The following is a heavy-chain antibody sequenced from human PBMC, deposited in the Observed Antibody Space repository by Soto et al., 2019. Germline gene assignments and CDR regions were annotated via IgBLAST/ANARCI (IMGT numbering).Heavy chain of an antibody. V-gene: IGHV3-21*01. CDR3: ARDKPVVAATYGMDV. J-gene: IGHJ6*02. CDR1: GFTFSSYS. CDR2: ISSSSSYI. Sequence: PGGSLRLSCAASGFTFSSYSMNWVRQAPGKGLEWVSSISSSSSYIYYADSVKGRFTISRDNAKNSLYLQMNSLRAEDTAVYYCARDKPVVAATYGMDVWGQGTTVTVSS. D-gene: IGHD2-15*01.